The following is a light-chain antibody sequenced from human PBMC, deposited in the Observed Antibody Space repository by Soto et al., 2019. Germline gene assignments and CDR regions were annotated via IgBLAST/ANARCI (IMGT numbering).Light chain of an antibody. J-gene: IGKJ4*01. Sequence: EIVMTQFPATLSVSPGERATLSCRASQSVSSNLAWFQQKPGQAPRVLIYGISTRATGIPARFSGSGSETEFTLTISSLQSEDFAVYYCQQYNNWHLTFGGGTKVEIK. CDR1: QSVSSN. CDR3: QQYNNWHLT. CDR2: GIS. V-gene: IGKV3-15*01.